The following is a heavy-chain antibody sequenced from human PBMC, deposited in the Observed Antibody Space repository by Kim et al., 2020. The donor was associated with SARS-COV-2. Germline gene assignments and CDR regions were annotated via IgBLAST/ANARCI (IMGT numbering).Heavy chain of an antibody. D-gene: IGHD3-16*01. Sequence: GGSLRLSCAASGFTFSSYEMNWVRQAPGKGLEWVSYISSSGSTIYYADSVKGRFTISRDNAKNSLYLQMNSLRAEDTAVYYCARDHSLGLYYYGMDVWGQGTTVTVSS. CDR2: ISSSGSTI. CDR1: GFTFSSYE. CDR3: ARDHSLGLYYYGMDV. J-gene: IGHJ6*02. V-gene: IGHV3-48*03.